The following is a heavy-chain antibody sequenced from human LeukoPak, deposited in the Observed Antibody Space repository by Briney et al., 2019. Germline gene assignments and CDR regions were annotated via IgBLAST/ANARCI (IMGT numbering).Heavy chain of an antibody. CDR3: ACRMFASNWFQP. D-gene: IGHD3-10*02. Sequence: GESLEISCKGSGYSFSDYWIGWVRQMPGKGLEWMAVIYPGDSRTRYNPSFQGQVTISVDKSINTAYLKRSSLKASDTALYYCACRMFASNWFQPWGQGTLVTVSS. J-gene: IGHJ5*02. V-gene: IGHV5-51*01. CDR2: IYPGDSRT. CDR1: GYSFSDYW.